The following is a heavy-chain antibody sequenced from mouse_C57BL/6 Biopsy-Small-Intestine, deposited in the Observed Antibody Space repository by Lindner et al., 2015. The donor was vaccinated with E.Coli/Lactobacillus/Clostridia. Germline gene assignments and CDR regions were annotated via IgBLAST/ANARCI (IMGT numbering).Heavy chain of an antibody. CDR3: TRGYYFDC. CDR2: T. J-gene: IGHJ2*01. V-gene: IGHV1-14*01. Sequence: TKYSEKFKGKATLTSDKSSNSAYMELSSLTSDDSAVYYCTRGYYFDCWGQGTTLTVSS.